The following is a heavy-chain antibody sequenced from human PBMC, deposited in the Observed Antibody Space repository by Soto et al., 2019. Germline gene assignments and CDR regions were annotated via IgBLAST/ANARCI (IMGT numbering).Heavy chain of an antibody. Sequence: GGSLRLSCAASGFTFSSYAMSWVRQAPGKGLEWVSAISGSGGSTYYADSVKGRSTIYRDNSKNTLYLQMNSLRAEDTAVYYCAKEREQVGLEGDAFDIWGQGTMVTVSS. CDR1: GFTFSSYA. D-gene: IGHD6-6*01. CDR2: ISGSGGST. V-gene: IGHV3-23*01. CDR3: AKEREQVGLEGDAFDI. J-gene: IGHJ3*02.